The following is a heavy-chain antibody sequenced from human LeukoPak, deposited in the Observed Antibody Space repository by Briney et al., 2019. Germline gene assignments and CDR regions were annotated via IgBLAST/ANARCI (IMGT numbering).Heavy chain of an antibody. D-gene: IGHD5-24*01. Sequence: SETLSLTCTVSGGSISSSSYYWGWIRQPPGKGLEWIGSIYYSGSTYCNPSLKSRVTISVDTSKNQFSLKLSSVTAADTAVYYCARGRVSRWLQLTYFDYWGQGTLVTVSS. CDR3: ARGRVSRWLQLTYFDY. V-gene: IGHV4-39*07. CDR2: IYYSGST. J-gene: IGHJ4*02. CDR1: GGSISSSSYY.